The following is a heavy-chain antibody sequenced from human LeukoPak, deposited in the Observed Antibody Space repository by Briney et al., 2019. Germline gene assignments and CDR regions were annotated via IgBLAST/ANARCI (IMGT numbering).Heavy chain of an antibody. CDR3: AREGRSYGMDV. D-gene: IGHD4-17*01. CDR2: ISYDGSNK. V-gene: IGHV3-30*03. J-gene: IGHJ6*02. CDR1: GFTFSSYG. Sequence: GGSLRLSCAASGFTFSSYGMHWVRQAPGKGLEWVAVISYDGSNKYYADSVKGRFTISRDNSKNTLYLQMNSLRAEDTAVYYCAREGRSYGMDVWGQGTTVTVSS.